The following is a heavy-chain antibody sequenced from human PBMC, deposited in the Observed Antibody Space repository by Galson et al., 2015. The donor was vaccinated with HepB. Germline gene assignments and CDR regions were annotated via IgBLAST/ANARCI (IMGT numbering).Heavy chain of an antibody. V-gene: IGHV3-23*01. D-gene: IGHD3-3*01. Sequence: SLRLSCAASGFTFSSYAMSWVRQAPGKGLEWVSAISGSGGSTYYADSVKGRFTISRDNSKSTLYLQMNSLRAEDTAVYYCAKDLRVTIFGVVMGLNDYWGQGTLVTVSS. CDR1: GFTFSSYA. CDR3: AKDLRVTIFGVVMGLNDY. CDR2: ISGSGGST. J-gene: IGHJ4*02.